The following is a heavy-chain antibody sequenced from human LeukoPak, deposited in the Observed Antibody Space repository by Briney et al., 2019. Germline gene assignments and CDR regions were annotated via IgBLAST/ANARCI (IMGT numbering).Heavy chain of an antibody. D-gene: IGHD2-2*01. J-gene: IGHJ6*03. CDR3: ASLVADCSSTSCYEVDYYYYYMDV. CDR2: IIPIFGTA. Sequence: GASVRVSCKASGYTFTGYYMHWVRQAPGQGLEWMGGIIPIFGTANYAQKFQGRVTITADKSTSTAYMELSSLRSEDTAVYYCASLVADCSSTSCYEVDYYYYYMDVWGKGTTVTVSS. CDR1: GYTFTGYY. V-gene: IGHV1-69*06.